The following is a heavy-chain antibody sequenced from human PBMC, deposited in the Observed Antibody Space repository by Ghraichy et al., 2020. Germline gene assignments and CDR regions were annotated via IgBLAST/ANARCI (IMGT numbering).Heavy chain of an antibody. CDR3: ARGSTVVRYYYYDGMDV. J-gene: IGHJ6*02. Sequence: GGSLRLSCVGSEFTFSSYSMNWVRQAPGKGLEWVSYITSSSRFISYADSVKGRFTVSRDNGQNSLYLQMKSLRDEDTAVYYCARGSTVVRYYYYDGMDVWGRGTTVTVSS. D-gene: IGHD4-23*01. CDR2: ITSSSRFI. CDR1: EFTFSSYS. V-gene: IGHV3-48*02.